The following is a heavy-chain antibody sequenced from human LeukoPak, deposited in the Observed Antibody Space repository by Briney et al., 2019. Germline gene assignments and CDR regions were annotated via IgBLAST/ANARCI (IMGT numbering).Heavy chain of an antibody. D-gene: IGHD5-24*01. J-gene: IGHJ4*02. V-gene: IGHV3-66*02. CDR2: IYSGGST. CDR1: GFTVSSNY. Sequence: GGSLRLSCAASGFTVSSNYMSWVRQAPGKGLERVSVIYSGGSTYYADSVKGRFTISRDNSKNTLYLQMNSLRAEDTAVYCCARGDTVHRDGYNSWGQGTLVTVSS. CDR3: ARGDTVHRDGYNS.